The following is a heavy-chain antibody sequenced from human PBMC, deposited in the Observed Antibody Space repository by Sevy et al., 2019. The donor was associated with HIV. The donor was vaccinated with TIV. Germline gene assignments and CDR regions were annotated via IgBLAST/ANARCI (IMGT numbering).Heavy chain of an antibody. CDR3: AFRNNGDYDVRYFQH. CDR1: GFTFSSYA. D-gene: IGHD4-17*01. J-gene: IGHJ1*01. Sequence: GGSLRLSCAASGFTFSSYAMSWVRQAPGKGLQWVSGISGSGGSTYYADSVKGRFTISRDNSKSTLYLQMNSLRAEDTAVYYCAFRNNGDYDVRYFQHWGQGTLVTVSS. V-gene: IGHV3-23*01. CDR2: ISGSGGST.